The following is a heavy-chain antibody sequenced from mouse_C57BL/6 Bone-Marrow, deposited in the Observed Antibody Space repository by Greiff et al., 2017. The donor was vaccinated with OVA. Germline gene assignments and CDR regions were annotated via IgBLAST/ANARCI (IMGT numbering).Heavy chain of an antibody. CDR1: GYTFTSYW. CDR3: ARVVLFYAMDY. J-gene: IGHJ4*01. Sequence: QVQLQQPGAELVKPGASVKMSCKASGYTFTSYWITWVKQRPGQGLEWIGDIYPGSGSTNYNEKFKSKATLTVDTSSSTAYMQLSSLPSEDSAVYYCARVVLFYAMDYWGQGTSVTVSS. CDR2: IYPGSGST. V-gene: IGHV1-55*01.